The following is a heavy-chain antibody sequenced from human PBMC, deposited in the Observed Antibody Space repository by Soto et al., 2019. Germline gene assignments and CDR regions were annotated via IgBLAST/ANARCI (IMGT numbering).Heavy chain of an antibody. D-gene: IGHD6-19*01. CDR2: LSYRGTT. Sequence: QLHLQESGPGLVNPSETLSLTCTVSNDSIRIGTYYWAWIRQPPGRGLEWMGRLSYRGTTDYNPSRKIRVTISKDASKNQFSLKLTYVTAADTAVYYCATGRSDSGWYEEHFWGGGTLVTVSS. V-gene: IGHV4-39*01. CDR1: NDSIRIGTYY. J-gene: IGHJ4*02. CDR3: ATGRSDSGWYEEHF.